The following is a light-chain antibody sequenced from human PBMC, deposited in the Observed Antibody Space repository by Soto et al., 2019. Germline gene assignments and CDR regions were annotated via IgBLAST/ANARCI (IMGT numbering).Light chain of an antibody. CDR3: SSYTSGSTLYV. CDR1: SSDVGGYDY. J-gene: IGLJ1*01. Sequence: QSVLTQPAPVSGSPGQSITIPCTGTSSDVGGYDYVSWYQQHPGKAPRLMIYKASNRPSGVSHRFSGSRSGNTASLTISGLQAEDEADYYCSSYTSGSTLYVFGTGTKVTVL. CDR2: KAS. V-gene: IGLV2-14*01.